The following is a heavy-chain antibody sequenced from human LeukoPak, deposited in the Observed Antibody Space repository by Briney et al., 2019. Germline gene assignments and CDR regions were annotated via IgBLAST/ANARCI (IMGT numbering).Heavy chain of an antibody. J-gene: IGHJ5*02. CDR3: ARDGTGAAGIS. V-gene: IGHV1-69*13. CDR1: GYTFTSYY. CDR2: IIPIFGTA. D-gene: IGHD6-13*01. Sequence: SVKVSCKASGYTFTSYYMHWVRQAPGQGLEWMGGIIPIFGTANYAQKFQGRVTITADESTSTAYMELSSLRSEDTAVYYCARDGTGAAGISWGQGTLVTVSS.